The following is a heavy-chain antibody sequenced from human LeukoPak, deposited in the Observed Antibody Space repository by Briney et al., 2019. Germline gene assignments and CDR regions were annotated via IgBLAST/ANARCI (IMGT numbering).Heavy chain of an antibody. CDR3: LRSMDH. V-gene: IGHV3-30-3*01. D-gene: IGHD3-3*01. CDR2: ISNDGRNK. Sequence: PGGSLRLSCAASGFTFSTYAMHWFRQAPGKGLEWVAVISNDGRNKYYADSVRGRFTISRDNSENTLYLQMNSLRAEDTAMYYCLRSMDHWGQGTLVTVSS. J-gene: IGHJ4*02. CDR1: GFTFSTYA.